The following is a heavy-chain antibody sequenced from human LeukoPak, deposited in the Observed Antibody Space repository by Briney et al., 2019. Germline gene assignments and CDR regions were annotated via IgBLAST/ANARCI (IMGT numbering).Heavy chain of an antibody. V-gene: IGHV1-46*01. J-gene: IGHJ4*02. CDR2: INPTGGST. Sequence: GASVKVSCKASGYTFTSYYMHWVRQAPGQGLEWMGLINPTGGSTGYAQKFQGRVTMARDMSTSTVYMELSSLRSEDTAVYYCARSGYSYGKGYFDYWGQGTLVTVSS. CDR3: ARSGYSYGKGYFDY. CDR1: GYTFTSYY. D-gene: IGHD5-18*01.